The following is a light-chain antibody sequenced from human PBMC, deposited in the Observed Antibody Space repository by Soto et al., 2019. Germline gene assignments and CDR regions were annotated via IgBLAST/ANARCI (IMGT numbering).Light chain of an antibody. V-gene: IGKV1-27*01. CDR2: AAS. CDR1: QGISNY. J-gene: IGKJ1*01. CDR3: HKYNSAPWT. Sequence: DIQMTQSPSSLSASIGDRVTITCRASQGISNYLAWYQQKPGKAPKLLIYAASTLQSGVPSRFSGSGSGTDFTLTISSLQPEDVATYYCHKYNSAPWTCGQGTNVEIK.